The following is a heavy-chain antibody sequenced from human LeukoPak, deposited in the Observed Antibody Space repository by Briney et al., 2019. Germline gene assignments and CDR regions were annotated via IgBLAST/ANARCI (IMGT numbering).Heavy chain of an antibody. CDR1: GGSFSGYY. CDR2: IKHSGST. CDR3: ARMYYDYVWGSYRSLDY. J-gene: IGHJ4*02. D-gene: IGHD3-16*02. V-gene: IGHV4-34*01. Sequence: KPSETLSLTCAVYGGSFSGYYWSWIRQPPGKGLEWIGEIKHSGSTDYNPSLKSRVTISVDTSKNQFSLKLSSVTAADTAVYYCARMYYDYVWGSYRSLDYWGQGTLVTVSS.